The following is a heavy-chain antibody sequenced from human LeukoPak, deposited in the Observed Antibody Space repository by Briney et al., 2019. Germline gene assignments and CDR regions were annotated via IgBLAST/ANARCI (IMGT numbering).Heavy chain of an antibody. J-gene: IGHJ5*02. D-gene: IGHD3-10*01. V-gene: IGHV4-31*03. CDR2: IYYSGST. Sequence: SETLSPTCTVSGGSISSGGYYWSWIRQHPGKGLEWIGYIYYSGSTYYNPSLKSRVTISVDTSKNQFSLKLSSVTAADTAVYYCARDHTLYGSGSYLSWFDPWGQGTLVTVSS. CDR3: ARDHTLYGSGSYLSWFDP. CDR1: GGSISSGGYY.